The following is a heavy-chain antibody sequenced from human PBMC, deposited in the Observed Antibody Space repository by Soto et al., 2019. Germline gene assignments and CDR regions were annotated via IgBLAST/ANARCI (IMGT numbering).Heavy chain of an antibody. CDR2: ISYDGSSQ. V-gene: IGHV3-30*18. CDR3: AKQALGPTVFDS. CDR1: GFTFSSFG. Sequence: QAQLVESGGGVVQPGRSLRLSCAASGFTFSSFGIHWVRQAPGMGLEWVSTISYDGSSQFYANSVKGRFTISRDNFKITLYLQMNSLRAEDTAVYYCAKQALGPTVFDSWGQGTLVTVSS. D-gene: IGHD1-26*01. J-gene: IGHJ4*02.